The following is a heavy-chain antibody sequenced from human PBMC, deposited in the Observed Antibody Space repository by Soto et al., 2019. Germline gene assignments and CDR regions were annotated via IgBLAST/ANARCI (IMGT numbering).Heavy chain of an antibody. CDR2: ISANSGST. D-gene: IGHD5-18*01. CDR3: ARDRGTAMVTGYFDY. CDR1: GYTFTSYG. V-gene: IGHV1-18*01. J-gene: IGHJ4*02. Sequence: ASVKVSCKASGYTFTSYGISWVRQAPGQGLEWMGWISANSGSTNYAQKLQGRVTMTTDTSTSTAYMELRSLRSDDTAVYYCARDRGTAMVTGYFDYWGQGTLVTVSS.